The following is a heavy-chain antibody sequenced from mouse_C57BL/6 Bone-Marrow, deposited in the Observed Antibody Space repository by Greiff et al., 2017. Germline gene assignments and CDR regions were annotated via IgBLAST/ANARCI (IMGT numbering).Heavy chain of an antibody. D-gene: IGHD2-3*01. Sequence: VQLQQSGAELVKPGASVKLSCKASGYTFTSYWMHWVKQRPGQGLEWIGMIHPNSGSTNYNEKFKSKATLTVDKSSSTAYMQLSSLTSEDSAVYYCARVDGYYDTDYWGQGTTLTVSS. CDR1: GYTFTSYW. V-gene: IGHV1-64*01. CDR3: ARVDGYYDTDY. J-gene: IGHJ2*01. CDR2: IHPNSGST.